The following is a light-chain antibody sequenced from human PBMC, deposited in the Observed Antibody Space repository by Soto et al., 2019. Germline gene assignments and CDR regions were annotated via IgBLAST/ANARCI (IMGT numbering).Light chain of an antibody. CDR3: QQRSNWLTWT. CDR1: QSVSSYY. CDR2: GAS. J-gene: IGKJ5*01. Sequence: DIVLTQSPVTLSLSPGERATLSCGASQSVSSYYLAWYQQKPGQAPRLLIYGASSRATGIPDRFSGSGSGTDFTLTISRLEPEDFAVYYCQQRSNWLTWTFGQGTRLEI. V-gene: IGKV3D-20*02.